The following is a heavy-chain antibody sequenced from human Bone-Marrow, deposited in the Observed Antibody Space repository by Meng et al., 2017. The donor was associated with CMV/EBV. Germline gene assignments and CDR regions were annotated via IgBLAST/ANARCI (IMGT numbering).Heavy chain of an antibody. Sequence: GESLKIFCASSGCTFSDYYMSWIRQAPGKGLEWVSYISSSGSTIYYADSVKGRFTISRDNAKNSPYLQMNSLRAEDTAVYYCARSGAYYYDSSGYQPFDYWGQGTLVTFSS. V-gene: IGHV3-11*04. CDR2: ISSSGSTI. D-gene: IGHD3-22*01. CDR1: GCTFSDYY. CDR3: ARSGAYYYDSSGYQPFDY. J-gene: IGHJ4*02.